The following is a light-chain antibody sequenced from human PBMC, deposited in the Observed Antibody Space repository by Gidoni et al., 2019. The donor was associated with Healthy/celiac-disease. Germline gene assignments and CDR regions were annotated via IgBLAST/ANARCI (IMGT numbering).Light chain of an antibody. CDR3: QQSYSTPRGFT. V-gene: IGKV1-39*01. CDR2: AAS. CDR1: QSISSY. Sequence: DIQMTQSQSSLSASVGDRVTITCRASQSISSYLNWYQQKPGKAPKLLIYAASSLQSGVPSRFSGSGSGTDFTLTISSLQPEDFATYYCQQSYSTPRGFTFGPGTKVDIK. J-gene: IGKJ3*01.